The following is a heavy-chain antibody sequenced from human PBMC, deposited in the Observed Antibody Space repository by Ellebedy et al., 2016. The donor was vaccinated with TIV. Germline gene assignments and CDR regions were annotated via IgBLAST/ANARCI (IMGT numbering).Heavy chain of an antibody. CDR1: GYIFTGYY. J-gene: IGHJ3*02. CDR2: INPNSGGT. V-gene: IGHV1-2*02. D-gene: IGHD2-8*01. CDR3: AKWCYGENCKNAFEI. Sequence: ASVKVSCKASGYIFTGYYMHWVRQAPGQGLEWMGWINPNSGGTTYAQKFQGRVTMTRDTSISKAYMELSRLRSDDTAVYYCAKWCYGENCKNAFEIWGQGTMVTVSS.